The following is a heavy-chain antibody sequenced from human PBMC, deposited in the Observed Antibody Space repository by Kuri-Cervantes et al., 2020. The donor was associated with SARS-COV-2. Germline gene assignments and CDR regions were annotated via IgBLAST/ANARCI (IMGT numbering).Heavy chain of an antibody. D-gene: IGHD1-26*01. CDR2: IYHSGST. V-gene: IGHV4-38-2*01. CDR3: ARPMYSGSYYGGWGTFDY. J-gene: IGHJ4*02. CDR1: GYSISSGYY. Sequence: SETLSLTCAVSGYSISSGYYWGWIRQPPGKGLEWIGSIYHSGSTYYNPSLKSRVTISVDTSKNQFSLKLSSVTAADTAVYYCARPMYSGSYYGGWGTFDYWGQGTLVTVSS.